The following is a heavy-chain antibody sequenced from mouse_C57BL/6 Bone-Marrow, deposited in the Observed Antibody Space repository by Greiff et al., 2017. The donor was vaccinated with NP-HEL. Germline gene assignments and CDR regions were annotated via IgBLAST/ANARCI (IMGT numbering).Heavy chain of an antibody. J-gene: IGHJ3*01. V-gene: IGHV1-81*01. D-gene: IGHD1-1*01. CDR1: GYTFTSYG. CDR2: IYPRSGNT. CDR3: ARGYGSSYRSY. Sequence: QVQLKESGAELVRPGASVKLSCKASGYTFTSYGISWVKQIPGQGLEWIGEIYPRSGNTYYNEKFKGKATLTADKSSSTAYMELRSLTSEDSAVYFCARGYGSSYRSYWGQGTLVTVSA.